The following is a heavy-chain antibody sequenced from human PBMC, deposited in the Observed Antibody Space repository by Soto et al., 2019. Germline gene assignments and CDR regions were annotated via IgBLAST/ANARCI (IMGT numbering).Heavy chain of an antibody. CDR2: IYYSGST. D-gene: IGHD6-19*01. CDR3: ERVAVADLNFDY. J-gene: IGHJ4*02. V-gene: IGHV4-59*01. CDR1: GGSISSYY. Sequence: PSETLSLTCTVSGGSISSYYWSWIRQPPGKGLEWIGYIYYSGSTNYNPSLKSRVTISVDTSKNQFSLKLSSVTAADTAVYYCERVAVADLNFDYWGQGTLVTVSS.